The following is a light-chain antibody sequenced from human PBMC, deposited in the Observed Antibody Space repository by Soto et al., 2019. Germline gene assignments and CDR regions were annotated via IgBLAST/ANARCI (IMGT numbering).Light chain of an antibody. V-gene: IGKV3-15*01. CDR2: GSS. Sequence: EIVLTQSPATLSLSPGERATLSCRARQSITTNLAWYQQKPGQAPRLLISGSSTRATGIPVRFSGSGSGTEFTLTISSLQSEDFALYYCQQYNNWPRTFGQGTKVDIK. CDR3: QQYNNWPRT. J-gene: IGKJ1*01. CDR1: QSITTN.